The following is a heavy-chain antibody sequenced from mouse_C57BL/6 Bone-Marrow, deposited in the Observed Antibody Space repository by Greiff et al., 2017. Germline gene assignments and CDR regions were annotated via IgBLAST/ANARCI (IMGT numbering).Heavy chain of an antibody. CDR1: GYSFTDYN. J-gene: IGHJ4*01. D-gene: IGHD4-1*01. V-gene: IGHV1-18*01. CDR3: ARVGRALYAMDY. CDR2: INPNNGGT. Sequence: EVQLQQSGPELVKPGASVKIPCKASGYSFTDYNMDWVKQSHGKSLEWIGDINPNNGGTIYNQKFKGKATLTVDKSSSTAYMELRSLTSEDTAVYYCARVGRALYAMDYWGQGTSVTVSS.